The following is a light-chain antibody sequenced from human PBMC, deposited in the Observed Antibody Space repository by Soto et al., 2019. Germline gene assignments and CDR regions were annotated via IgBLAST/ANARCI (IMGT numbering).Light chain of an antibody. CDR3: CSYAGSSTWV. J-gene: IGLJ3*02. V-gene: IGLV2-23*01. CDR2: EDN. CDR1: SSAVGSYNL. Sequence: QSVLTQPASVSGSPGQSITISCTGTSSAVGSYNLVSWYQQYSGKAPKIIIYEDNRRPSRVSNRFSGSRSGNTASLTISGLQADDEADYYCCSYAGSSTWVFGGGTKLTVL.